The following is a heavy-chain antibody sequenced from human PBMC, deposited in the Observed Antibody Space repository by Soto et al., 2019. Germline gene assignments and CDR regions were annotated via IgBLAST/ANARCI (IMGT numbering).Heavy chain of an antibody. J-gene: IGHJ5*02. Sequence: QVTLKESGPTLVKPTQTLTLTCTFSGFSLTTDGMAVGWIRQPPGKALEWLALIYWNDDKRYSPSLRNRLTITRDTSNNQVVLTMINMDPVDTATYYCAHRPGYYDSSAPYRWGQGTLVTVSS. CDR3: AHRPGYYDSSAPYR. CDR1: GFSLTTDGMA. D-gene: IGHD3-22*01. V-gene: IGHV2-5*01. CDR2: IYWNDDK.